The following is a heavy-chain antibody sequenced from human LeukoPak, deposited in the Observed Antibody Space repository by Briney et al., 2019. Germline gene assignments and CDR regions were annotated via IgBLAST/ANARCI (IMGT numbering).Heavy chain of an antibody. D-gene: IGHD2-2*01. CDR2: IYPGDSAT. Sequence: PGESLKISCKGSGYSFTSYWIGWVRQMPGKGLEWMGIIYPGDSATSSRTSFQGQVTISADKSISTAYLQWSSLKASEPAMYYCARLTAALTNWGQGTLVTVSS. V-gene: IGHV5-51*01. CDR3: ARLTAALTN. J-gene: IGHJ4*02. CDR1: GYSFTSYW.